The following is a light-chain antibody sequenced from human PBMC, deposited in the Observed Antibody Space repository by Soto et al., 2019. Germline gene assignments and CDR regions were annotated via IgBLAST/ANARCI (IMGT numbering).Light chain of an antibody. CDR1: SSNIGAGYD. J-gene: IGLJ1*01. V-gene: IGLV1-40*01. CDR2: GNS. Sequence: QSVLTQPTSVSGNPGQRVTISCTGSSSNIGAGYDVHWYQQLPGTAPKLLIYGNSNRPSGVPDRFSGSKSGTSASLAITGLQAEDEADYYCQSYDSSLSGYVFGTGTKVTVL. CDR3: QSYDSSLSGYV.